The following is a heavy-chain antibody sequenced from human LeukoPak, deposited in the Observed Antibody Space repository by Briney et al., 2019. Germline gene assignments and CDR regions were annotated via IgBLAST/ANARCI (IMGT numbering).Heavy chain of an antibody. V-gene: IGHV3-23*01. Sequence: PAGSLRLSCAASGFTFSSYAMSWVRQAPGKGLEWVSAISGSGGSTYYADSVKGRFTISRDNSKNTLYLQMNSLRAEDTAVYYCAKYTAVAGRFDYWGQGTLVTVSS. CDR2: ISGSGGST. CDR1: GFTFSSYA. CDR3: AKYTAVAGRFDY. J-gene: IGHJ4*02. D-gene: IGHD6-19*01.